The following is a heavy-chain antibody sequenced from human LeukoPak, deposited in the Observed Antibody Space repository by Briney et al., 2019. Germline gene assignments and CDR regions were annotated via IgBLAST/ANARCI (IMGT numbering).Heavy chain of an antibody. CDR1: GFSFRNYS. Sequence: GGPLRLSCAASGFSFRNYSMNWVRQVPGEGLVWVSRIKSDGSITSYADSAKGRFTISRDNAKNTLYLQMNSLRVDDTAVYYCARDTTLGRTEYWGQGTLVTVAS. CDR2: IKSDGSIT. CDR3: ARDTTLGRTEY. D-gene: IGHD1-1*01. V-gene: IGHV3-74*01. J-gene: IGHJ4*02.